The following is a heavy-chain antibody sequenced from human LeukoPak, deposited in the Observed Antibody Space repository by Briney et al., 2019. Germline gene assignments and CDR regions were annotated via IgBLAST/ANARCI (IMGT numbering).Heavy chain of an antibody. CDR1: GGSTSSTSYY. V-gene: IGHV4-39*01. CDR2: IYYSGST. CDR3: ARRDYGVFGN. J-gene: IGHJ4*02. D-gene: IGHD4-17*01. Sequence: KPSETLSLTCTVSGGSTSSTSYYWGWIRQPPGKGLEWIGSIYYSGSTYYNPSLKSRVTISVDTSKNQFSLKLSSVTAADTAVYYCARRDYGVFGNWGQGTLVTVSS.